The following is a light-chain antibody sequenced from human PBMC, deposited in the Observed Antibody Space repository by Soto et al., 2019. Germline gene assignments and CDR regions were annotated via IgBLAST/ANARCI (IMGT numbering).Light chain of an antibody. CDR1: QSVSRN. Sequence: EIVMTQSPATLSVSPGERATLSCRASQSVSRNLAWYQQKPGQAPRLLIYGASTRATGIPARFSGSGSGTEFTLTISNLQSEDFEVYYCQQYNNWPLTFGGGTKVEIK. CDR2: GAS. J-gene: IGKJ4*01. CDR3: QQYNNWPLT. V-gene: IGKV3-15*01.